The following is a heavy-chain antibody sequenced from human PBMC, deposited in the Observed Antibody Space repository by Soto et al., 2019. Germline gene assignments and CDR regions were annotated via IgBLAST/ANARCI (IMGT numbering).Heavy chain of an antibody. V-gene: IGHV3-23*01. D-gene: IGHD2-2*01. Sequence: GGSLRLSFAASGFTFSSYAMSWVRQAPGKGLEWVSAISGSGGSTYYADSVKGRFTISRDNSKNTLYLQMNSLRAEDTAVYYCAKDFSSTSPYYMDVWGKGTTVTVSS. CDR2: ISGSGGST. CDR3: AKDFSSTSPYYMDV. CDR1: GFTFSSYA. J-gene: IGHJ6*03.